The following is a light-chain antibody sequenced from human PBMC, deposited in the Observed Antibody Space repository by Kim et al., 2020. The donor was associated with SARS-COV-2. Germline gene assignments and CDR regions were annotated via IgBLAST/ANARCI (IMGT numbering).Light chain of an antibody. CDR2: QDT. CDR1: KLGDKY. Sequence: SVSPGQTASITCSGDKLGDKYASGYQQKPGQSPVVVIYQDTKRPSGIPERFSGSNSGNTATLTISGTQAMDEADFYCQAWDSSTVVFGGGTQLTVL. CDR3: QAWDSSTVV. J-gene: IGLJ2*01. V-gene: IGLV3-1*01.